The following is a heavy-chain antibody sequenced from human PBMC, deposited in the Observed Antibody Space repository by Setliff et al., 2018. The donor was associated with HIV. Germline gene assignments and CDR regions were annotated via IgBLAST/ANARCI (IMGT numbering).Heavy chain of an antibody. D-gene: IGHD7-27*01. V-gene: IGHV3-23*01. CDR3: AKVSNWGQHYFRL. Sequence: GGSLRLSCAASGFSFTSYAMAWVRQAPGKGLEWVSVVSGNGNTTYYADSVKGRFTISRDNSNNTVSLQVNSLTAEDTAVFYCAKVSNWGQHYFRLWGQGTQVTVSS. CDR2: VSGNGNTT. CDR1: GFSFTSYA. J-gene: IGHJ4*02.